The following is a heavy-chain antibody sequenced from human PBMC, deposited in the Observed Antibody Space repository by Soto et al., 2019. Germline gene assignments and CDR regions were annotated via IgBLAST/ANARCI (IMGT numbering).Heavy chain of an antibody. Sequence: SENLSLTFAVSGASISGSYYYWAWLRQSPGKGPEWIGSVFYTGFTSYNPSLESRVSVSVDTSKSQFSLKLSAVTAADTAVYYCATSQKGYNWNYFDHWGQGALVTVSS. CDR3: ATSQKGYNWNYFDH. J-gene: IGHJ4*02. CDR1: GASISGSYYY. CDR2: VFYTGFT. V-gene: IGHV4-39*01. D-gene: IGHD1-20*01.